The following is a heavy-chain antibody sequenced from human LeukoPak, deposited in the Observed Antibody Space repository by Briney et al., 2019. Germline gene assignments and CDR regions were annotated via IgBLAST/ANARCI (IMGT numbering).Heavy chain of an antibody. CDR2: INPSGGST. Sequence: ASVKVSCKASGYTFTSSYMYWVRQAPGQGLECMGIINPSGGSTSYAQSFHGRLTMTRDTSTSTVYMELSSLRSEDTAMYYCARGRDYGSHFDFWGQGTLVTVSS. V-gene: IGHV1-46*01. J-gene: IGHJ4*02. CDR3: ARGRDYGSHFDF. D-gene: IGHD3-10*01. CDR1: GYTFTSSY.